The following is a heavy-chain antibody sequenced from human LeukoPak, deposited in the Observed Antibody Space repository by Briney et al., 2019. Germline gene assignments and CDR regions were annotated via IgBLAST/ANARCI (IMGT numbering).Heavy chain of an antibody. CDR1: GFTLSTYW. J-gene: IGHJ4*02. CDR2: INPDGSGK. V-gene: IGHV3-7*01. CDR3: ASWGAGGNS. D-gene: IGHD3-16*01. Sequence: PGGSLRLSCEASGFTLSTYWMNWVRQVPGKGLDWVANINPDGSGKRYVDSVKGRFTIARDNADNSLSLQMNSLRGEDTAVYYCASWGAGGNSWGQGTLVTVSS.